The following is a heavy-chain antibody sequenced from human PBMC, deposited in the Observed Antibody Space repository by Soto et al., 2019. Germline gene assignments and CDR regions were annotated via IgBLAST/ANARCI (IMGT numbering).Heavy chain of an antibody. D-gene: IGHD2-21*01. Sequence: VWWRVAWYRCIEYWGGRVSQMPGKGLEWMAIIHPDESDTRYSPSFQGQVTISADKSISTAYLQWSSLKASDTAMYYCARHQIAAGMDVWGQGTTVTVSS. J-gene: IGHJ6*02. CDR3: ARHQIAAGMDV. CDR2: IHPDESDT. CDR1: WYRCIEYW. V-gene: IGHV5-51*01.